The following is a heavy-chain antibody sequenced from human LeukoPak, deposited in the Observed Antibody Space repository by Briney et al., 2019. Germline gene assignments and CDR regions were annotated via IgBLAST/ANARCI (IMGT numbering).Heavy chain of an antibody. V-gene: IGHV3-7*01. D-gene: IGHD5-18*01. CDR2: IKHDDGSEK. CDR3: ARDRGIGGYSYGPYDY. Sequence: PGGSLRLSCEASGFIFANYWMTWVRQAPGRGLEWVANIKHDDGSEKFYVDSVKGRFSISRDNAKTSLYLQMTGLRDEDTAVYYCARDRGIGGYSYGPYDYWGQGTLVTVSS. CDR1: GFIFANYW. J-gene: IGHJ4*02.